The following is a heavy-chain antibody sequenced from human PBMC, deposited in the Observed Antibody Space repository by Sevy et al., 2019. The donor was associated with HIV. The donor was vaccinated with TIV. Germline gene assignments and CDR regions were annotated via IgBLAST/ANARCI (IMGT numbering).Heavy chain of an antibody. V-gene: IGHV3-15*01. CDR2: IKSNTDGGTT. CDR1: GITFTNAW. CDR3: ATKGNFWSGYQYFDY. J-gene: IGHJ4*02. Sequence: GGSLRLSCAASGITFTNAWMTWVRQAPGKGLEWVGRIKSNTDGGTTDYAAPVKGRFTISRDDSKSTLSLQMHSLKTDDTAVYYCATKGNFWSGYQYFDYWGQGTLVTVSS. D-gene: IGHD3-3*01.